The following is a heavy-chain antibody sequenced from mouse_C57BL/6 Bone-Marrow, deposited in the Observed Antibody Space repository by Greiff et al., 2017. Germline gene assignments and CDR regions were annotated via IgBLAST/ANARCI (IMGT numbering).Heavy chain of an antibody. CDR3: ARESDTAIGPPYWYVDV. Sequence: EVQGVESGGGLVKPGGSLKLSCAASGFTFSSYAMSWVRQTPEKRLEWVATISDGGSYTYYPDNVKGRFTISRDNAKNNLYLQMSHLKSEDTAMYYCARESDTAIGPPYWYVDVWGTGTTVTVSS. CDR2: ISDGGSYT. CDR1: GFTFSSYA. D-gene: IGHD2-14*01. J-gene: IGHJ1*03. V-gene: IGHV5-4*01.